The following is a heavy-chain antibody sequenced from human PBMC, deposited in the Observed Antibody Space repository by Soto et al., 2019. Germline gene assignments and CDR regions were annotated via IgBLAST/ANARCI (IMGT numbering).Heavy chain of an antibody. CDR3: ATPRISIAVAGETEYYFDY. V-gene: IGHV1-2*04. D-gene: IGHD6-19*01. CDR1: GGTFSSYA. Sequence: GASVKVSCKASGGTFSSYAISWVRQAPGQGLEWMGWINPNNGDTNYTQKFQGWVTMTRDTSISTAYMELSRLRSDDTAVYYCATPRISIAVAGETEYYFDYWGQGTLVTVSS. CDR2: INPNNGDT. J-gene: IGHJ4*02.